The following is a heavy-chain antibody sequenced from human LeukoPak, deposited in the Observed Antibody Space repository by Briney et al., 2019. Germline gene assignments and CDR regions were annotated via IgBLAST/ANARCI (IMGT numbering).Heavy chain of an antibody. CDR1: GGSISSYY. Sequence: SETLSLTCTVSGGSISSYYWSWIRQPPGKGLEWIGYIYYSGSTNYNPSLKSRVTISVDTSKNQFSLKLSSVTAADTAVYYCARYVRVGYYRAFDIWGQGTMVTVSS. V-gene: IGHV4-59*08. CDR2: IYYSGST. D-gene: IGHD5-24*01. J-gene: IGHJ3*02. CDR3: ARYVRVGYYRAFDI.